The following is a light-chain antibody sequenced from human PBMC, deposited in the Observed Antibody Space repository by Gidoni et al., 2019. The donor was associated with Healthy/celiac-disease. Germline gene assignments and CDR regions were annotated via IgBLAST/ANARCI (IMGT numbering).Light chain of an antibody. CDR3: QAWDSSIGV. Sequence: SYELTQPPSVSVSPGQTASITCSGAKLGDKYACWYQQKPGQSPVLVIYQDSKRPSGIPERFSGSNSGNTATLTISGTQAMDEADYYCQAWDSSIGVFGTGTKVTVL. V-gene: IGLV3-1*01. CDR1: KLGDKY. CDR2: QDS. J-gene: IGLJ1*01.